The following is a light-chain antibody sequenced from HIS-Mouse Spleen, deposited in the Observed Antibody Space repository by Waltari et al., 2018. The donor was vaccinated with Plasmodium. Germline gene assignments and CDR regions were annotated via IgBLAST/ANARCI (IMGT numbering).Light chain of an antibody. CDR1: SSAVGGYNY. Sequence: QSALTQPRSVSVSPGQSVIISCSGTSSAVGGYNYVSWYQQHPGKAPKLMIYDVSKRPSGVPDRFSGSKSGNTASLTISGLQAEDEADYYCCSYAGSYTLVFGGGTKLTVL. J-gene: IGLJ2*01. CDR2: DVS. CDR3: CSYAGSYTLV. V-gene: IGLV2-11*01.